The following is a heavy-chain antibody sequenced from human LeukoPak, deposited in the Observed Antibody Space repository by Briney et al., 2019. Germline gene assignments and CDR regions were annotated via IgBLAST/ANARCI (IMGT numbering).Heavy chain of an antibody. CDR1: GFTFSSYA. J-gene: IGHJ3*02. CDR2: ISGSGGST. Sequence: TGGSLRLSCAASGFTFSSYAMSWVRQAPGKGLEWVSAISGSGGSTYYADSVKGRFTISRDNSKNTLYLQMNSLRAEDTAVYYCAKSLANCGGDCYDAFDIWGQGTMVTVSS. D-gene: IGHD2-21*02. CDR3: AKSLANCGGDCYDAFDI. V-gene: IGHV3-23*01.